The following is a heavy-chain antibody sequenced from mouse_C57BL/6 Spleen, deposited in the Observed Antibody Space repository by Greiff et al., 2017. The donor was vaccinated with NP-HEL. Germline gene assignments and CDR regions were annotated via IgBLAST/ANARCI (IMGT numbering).Heavy chain of an antibody. D-gene: IGHD2-4*01. CDR3: ARGDYDGWFAY. Sequence: VQLQQSGPELVKPGASVKISCKASGYTFTDYYMNWVKQSHGKSLEWIGDINPNNGGTSYNQKFKGKATLTVDKSSSTAYMELRSLTSEDSAVYYCARGDYDGWFAYWGQGTLVTVSA. CDR1: GYTFTDYY. CDR2: INPNNGGT. V-gene: IGHV1-26*01. J-gene: IGHJ3*01.